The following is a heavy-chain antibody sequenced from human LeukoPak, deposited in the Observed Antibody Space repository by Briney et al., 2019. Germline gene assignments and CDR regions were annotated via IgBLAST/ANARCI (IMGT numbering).Heavy chain of an antibody. J-gene: IGHJ4*02. CDR3: ARDGITKATDY. Sequence: GGSLRHSCAASGFTFSSYAMHWVRQAPGKGLEWVAVISYDGSNKYYADSVKGRFTISRDNSKNTLYLQMNSLRAEDTAVYYCARDGITKATDYWGQGTLVTVSS. CDR2: ISYDGSNK. V-gene: IGHV3-30*04. D-gene: IGHD3-10*01. CDR1: GFTFSSYA.